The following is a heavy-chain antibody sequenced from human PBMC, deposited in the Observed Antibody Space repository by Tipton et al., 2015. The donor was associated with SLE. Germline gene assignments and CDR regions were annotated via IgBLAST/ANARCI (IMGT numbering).Heavy chain of an antibody. Sequence: SLRLSCTASGFTFGDYAMSWVRQAPGKGLEWVGFIRSKAYGGTTEYAASVKGRFTISRDDSKSIAYLQMNSLKTEDTAVYYCAKVQAAAGTADAFDIWGQGTMVTVSS. D-gene: IGHD6-13*01. CDR3: AKVQAAAGTADAFDI. CDR1: GFTFGDYA. CDR2: IRSKAYGGTT. J-gene: IGHJ3*02. V-gene: IGHV3-49*04.